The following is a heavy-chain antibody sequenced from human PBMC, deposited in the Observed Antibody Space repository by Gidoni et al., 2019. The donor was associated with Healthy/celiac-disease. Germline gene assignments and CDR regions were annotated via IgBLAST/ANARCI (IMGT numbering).Heavy chain of an antibody. J-gene: IGHJ4*02. V-gene: IGHV1-8*01. CDR3: AREAYSSSSGTFDY. CDR1: GSTFTSYD. Sequence: VQLVQSGAEVKKHGASVKVSCKASGSTFTSYDINWVRQATGQGLEWMGGMNPNSGNTGYAQKFQGRFTMTRNTSISTAYMELSSLRSEDTAVYYCAREAYSSSSGTFDYWGQGTLVTVSS. CDR2: MNPNSGNT. D-gene: IGHD6-6*01.